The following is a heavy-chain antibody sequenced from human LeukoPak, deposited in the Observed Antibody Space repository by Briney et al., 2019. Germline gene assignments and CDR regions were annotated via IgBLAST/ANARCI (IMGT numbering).Heavy chain of an antibody. J-gene: IGHJ4*02. V-gene: IGHV1-69*04. CDR1: GGTFSSYA. CDR3: ARFGSSGDY. Sequence: SVKVSCKASGGTFSSYAISWVRQAPGQGLEWMGRIISILGIANYAQKFQGRVTITADKSTSTAYMELSSLRSEDTAVYYCARFGSSGDYWGQGTLVTVSS. CDR2: IISILGIA. D-gene: IGHD3-10*01.